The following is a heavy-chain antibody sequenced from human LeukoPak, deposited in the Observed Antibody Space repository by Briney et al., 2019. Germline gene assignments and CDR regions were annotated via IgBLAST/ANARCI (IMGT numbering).Heavy chain of an antibody. CDR1: GFTFSDYS. CDR3: ARTIRL. CDR2: ITGINDI. V-gene: IGHV3-69-1*02. J-gene: IGHJ4*02. Sequence: GGSLSLSCTVSGFTFSDYSVNWVRQAAGKGLEWVSCITGINDIYYADSVKGRFTISTENAKNSVYLQMNSLRAEDTGIYYCARTIRLWGQGTLVTVSS. D-gene: IGHD3-9*01.